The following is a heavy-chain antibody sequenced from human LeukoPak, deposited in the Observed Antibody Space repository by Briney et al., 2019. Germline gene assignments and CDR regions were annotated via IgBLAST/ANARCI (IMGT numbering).Heavy chain of an antibody. D-gene: IGHD6-6*01. CDR2: IIPIFGTA. V-gene: IGHV1-69*06. CDR3: ARVDSTSPHELDY. CDR1: GGTFSSYA. Sequence: SVKVSCKASGGTFSSYAISWVRQAPGQGLEWMGGIIPIFGTANYAQKFQGRVTITADKSTSTAYMELSSLRSEDTAVYYCARVDSTSPHELDYWGQGTLVTVSS. J-gene: IGHJ4*02.